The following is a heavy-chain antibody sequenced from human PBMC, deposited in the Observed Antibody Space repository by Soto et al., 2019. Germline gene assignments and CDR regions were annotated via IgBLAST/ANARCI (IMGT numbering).Heavy chain of an antibody. J-gene: IGHJ6*02. CDR3: ARDRRDGYNRLPYGMDV. V-gene: IGHV4-30-4*01. D-gene: IGHD5-12*01. CDR1: GGSISDYDYY. Sequence: QVQLQESGPGLVKPSQTLSLTCSVSGGSISDYDYYWSWIRQPPGKGLEWIGYIFYSGSTSYTPSLQSRVTISIATSKNQFSLTLTSVTAADTAVYFCARDRRDGYNRLPYGMDVWGQGTTVTVSS. CDR2: IFYSGST.